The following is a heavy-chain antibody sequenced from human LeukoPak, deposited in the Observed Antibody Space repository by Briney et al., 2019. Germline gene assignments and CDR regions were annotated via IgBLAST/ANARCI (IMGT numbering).Heavy chain of an antibody. J-gene: IGHJ4*02. CDR2: INSDGSST. V-gene: IGHV3-74*01. CDR3: ARDYGDYNFDY. CDR1: GFTFNIYW. Sequence: PGGSLTLSCAASGFTFNIYWMHWVRQAPGKGLVWVSRINSDGSSTSYADSVKGRFTISRDNAKNTLYLQMNSLRAEDTAVYYCARDYGDYNFDYWGQGTLVTVSS. D-gene: IGHD4-17*01.